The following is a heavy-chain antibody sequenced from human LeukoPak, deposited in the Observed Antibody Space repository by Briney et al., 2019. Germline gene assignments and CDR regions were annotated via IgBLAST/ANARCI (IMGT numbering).Heavy chain of an antibody. CDR3: ARPRGYGGKYDAFDI. D-gene: IGHD4-23*01. V-gene: IGHV5-51*01. J-gene: IGHJ3*02. CDR2: IYTGDSDT. CDR1: GYSFTNYW. Sequence: EALKISCKGSGYSFTNYWIGWVRQMPGKGLEWMGIIYTGDSDTRYNPSFQGQVTISADKSSSSASLQWSSLKASDTAMYYCARPRGYGGKYDAFDIWGQGTMVTVSA.